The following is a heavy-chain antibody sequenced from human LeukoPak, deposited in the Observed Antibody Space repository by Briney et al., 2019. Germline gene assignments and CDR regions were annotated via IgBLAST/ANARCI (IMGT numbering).Heavy chain of an antibody. Sequence: GGSLRLSCAASGFTFSSYWMHWVRQALGKGLVWVSRINSDGSSTSYADSVKGRFTISRDNAKNTLYLQMNSLRAEDTAVYSCARDRAIAAGPFNYFDYWGQGTLVTVSS. CDR2: INSDGSST. J-gene: IGHJ4*02. CDR3: ARDRAIAAGPFNYFDY. V-gene: IGHV3-74*01. CDR1: GFTFSSYW. D-gene: IGHD6-6*01.